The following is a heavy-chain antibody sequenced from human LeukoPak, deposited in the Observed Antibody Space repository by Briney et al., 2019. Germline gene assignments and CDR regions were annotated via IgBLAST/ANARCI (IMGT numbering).Heavy chain of an antibody. CDR3: ARLRDTAMVTGYFDL. CDR1: GGSISGYY. CDR2: IYDSGTT. J-gene: IGHJ2*01. Sequence: PSETLSLTCTVSGGSISGYYWTWIRQPPGKGLEWIGYIYDSGTTNYNPSLKSRVTISVDTSKNQFSLKLSSVTAADTAVYYCARLRDTAMVTGYFDLWGHGTLVTVSS. D-gene: IGHD5-18*01. V-gene: IGHV4-59*08.